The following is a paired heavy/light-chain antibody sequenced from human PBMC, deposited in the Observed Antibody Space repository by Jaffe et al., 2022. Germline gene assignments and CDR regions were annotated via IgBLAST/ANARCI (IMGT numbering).Heavy chain of an antibody. V-gene: IGHV3-48*03. CDR3: ARDLYYGSGSYS. J-gene: IGHJ4*02. CDR2: ISSSGSII. Sequence: EVQLVESGGDLVQPGGSLRLSCAASGFTFSSYEMHWVRQAPGKGLEWVSYISSSGSIIYYADSVKGRFTISRDNAKNSLYLQMNSLRAEDTAVYYCARDLYYGSGSYSWGQGTLVTVSS. D-gene: IGHD3-10*01. CDR1: GFTFSSYE.
Light chain of an antibody. CDR1: QSLSSN. J-gene: IGKJ1*01. CDR2: DAS. Sequence: EIVMTQSPATLSVSPGERATLSCRASQSLSSNLAWYQQKPGQAPRLLIYDASTRATGIPARFSGSGSGTEFTLTISSLQSEDFAVYYCQQYNNWPPWTFGQGTKVEI. V-gene: IGKV3-15*01. CDR3: QQYNNWPPWT.